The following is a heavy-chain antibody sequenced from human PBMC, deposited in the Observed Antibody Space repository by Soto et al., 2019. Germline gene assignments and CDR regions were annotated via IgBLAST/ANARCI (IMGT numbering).Heavy chain of an antibody. CDR3: ARGEWELRDYYYGMDV. Sequence: SVKVSCKASGGTFSSYAIRWVRQAPGQGLEWMGGIIPIFGTANYAQKFQGRVTITADESTSTAYMELSSLRSEDTAVYYCARGEWELRDYYYGMDVWGQGTTVTV. CDR2: IIPIFGTA. D-gene: IGHD1-26*01. CDR1: GGTFSSYA. J-gene: IGHJ6*02. V-gene: IGHV1-69*13.